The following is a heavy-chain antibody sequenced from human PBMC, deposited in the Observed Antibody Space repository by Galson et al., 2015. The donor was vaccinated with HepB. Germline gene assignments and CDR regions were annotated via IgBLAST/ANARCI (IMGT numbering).Heavy chain of an antibody. CDR3: ARSFGWLGYFDY. D-gene: IGHD6-19*01. CDR2: ISSNGGST. Sequence: SLRLSCAASGFTFSSYAMHWVRQAPGKGLEYVSAISSNGGSTYYADSVKGRFTISRDNSKNTLYLQMGSLRAEDMAVYYCARSFGWLGYFDYWGQGTLVTVSS. V-gene: IGHV3-64*02. CDR1: GFTFSSYA. J-gene: IGHJ4*02.